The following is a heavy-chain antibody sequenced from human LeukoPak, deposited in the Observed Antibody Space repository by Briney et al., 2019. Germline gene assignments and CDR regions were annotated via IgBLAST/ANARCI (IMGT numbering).Heavy chain of an antibody. V-gene: IGHV3-23*01. CDR3: ARPDYYGSGRFDP. J-gene: IGHJ5*02. CDR1: GFTFSSYA. Sequence: GGSLRLSCAASGFTFSSYAMTWVRQAPGKGLEWVSAISGSGGSTYYADSVKGWFTISRDNSKNTLYLQMNSLRAEDTAVYYCARPDYYGSGRFDPWGQGTLVTVSS. D-gene: IGHD3-10*01. CDR2: ISGSGGST.